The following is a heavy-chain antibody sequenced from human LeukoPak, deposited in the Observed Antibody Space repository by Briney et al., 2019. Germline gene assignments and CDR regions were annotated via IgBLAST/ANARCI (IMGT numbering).Heavy chain of an antibody. Sequence: SETLSLTCTVSGGSISSTSYYWGWIRQPPGKGLEWIGSIYYTGSTYYNPSLNTRVTMSVDTSKNQFSLKLSSVTAADTAVYYCARRLKVTEHFDYWGQGTLVTVSS. D-gene: IGHD2-21*02. CDR1: GGSISSTSYY. V-gene: IGHV4-39*01. J-gene: IGHJ4*02. CDR3: ARRLKVTEHFDY. CDR2: IYYTGST.